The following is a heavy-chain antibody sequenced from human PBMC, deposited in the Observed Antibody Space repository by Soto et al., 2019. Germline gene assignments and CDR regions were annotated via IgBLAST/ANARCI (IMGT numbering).Heavy chain of an antibody. J-gene: IGHJ5*02. CDR3: ASSLYYYDSSGYYLEWFDP. Sequence: PSETLSLTCTVSGGSISRGDYYWGWIRQPPGKGLEWIGYIYYSGSTYYNPSLKSRVTISVDTSKNQFSLKLSSVTAADTAVYYCASSLYYYDSSGYYLEWFDPWGQGTLVTVSS. CDR1: GGSISRGDYY. CDR2: IYYSGST. V-gene: IGHV4-30-4*01. D-gene: IGHD3-22*01.